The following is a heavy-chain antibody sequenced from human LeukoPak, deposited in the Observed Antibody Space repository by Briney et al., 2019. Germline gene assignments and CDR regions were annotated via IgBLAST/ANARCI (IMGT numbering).Heavy chain of an antibody. CDR1: GYSFINYG. J-gene: IGHJ3*02. D-gene: IGHD1-14*01. V-gene: IGHV1-18*01. CDR3: AREGDNRGFSFDI. CDR2: ISVNNGDT. Sequence: ASVKVSCKASGYSFINYGISWVRQAPGQGLEWMGWISVNNGDTNFAQKLQGRVTMTTDTSTSTAYMELRSLRSDDTAVYYCAREGDNRGFSFDIWGQGTMVTVSS.